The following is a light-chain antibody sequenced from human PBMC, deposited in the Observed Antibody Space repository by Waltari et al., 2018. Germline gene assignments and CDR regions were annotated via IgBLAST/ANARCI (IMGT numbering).Light chain of an antibody. CDR1: QTVLYIPNDRNY. J-gene: IGKJ4*01. CDR2: WAS. CDR3: QQYYSSPLT. V-gene: IGKV4-1*01. Sequence: DIVMTQSPASLPASLGERATINSSPSQTVLYIPNDRNYLAWYQQKPGQPPKLLLSWASTRESGVPDRFSGSGSGTDFTLTIGSLQAEDVALYYCQQYYSSPLTFGGGTKVEIK.